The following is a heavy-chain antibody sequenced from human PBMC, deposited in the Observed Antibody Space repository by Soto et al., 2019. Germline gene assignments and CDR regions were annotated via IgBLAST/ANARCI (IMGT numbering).Heavy chain of an antibody. CDR2: IYYSGST. V-gene: IGHV4-59*01. D-gene: IGHD3-3*01. CDR1: GGSISSYY. Sequence: SETLSLTCTVSGGSISSYYWSWIRQPPGKGLEWIGYIYYSGSTNYNPSLKSRVTISVDTSKNQFSLKLSSVTAADTAVYYCAGRDPYDFNWFDPWGQGTLVTVS. J-gene: IGHJ5*02. CDR3: AGRDPYDFNWFDP.